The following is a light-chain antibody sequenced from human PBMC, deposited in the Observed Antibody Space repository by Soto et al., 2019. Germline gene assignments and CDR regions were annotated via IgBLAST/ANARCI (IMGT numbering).Light chain of an antibody. CDR1: SRDDGSYNL. Sequence: QSALTQPASVSGSPGQSITISCTGTSRDDGSYNLVSWYQQHPGKAPKLMIYEVSKRPSGVSNRFSGSKSGNTASLTISGLQAEDEAEYYCCSYAGSSTPLIFGTGTKVTVL. J-gene: IGLJ1*01. CDR2: EVS. V-gene: IGLV2-23*02. CDR3: CSYAGSSTPLI.